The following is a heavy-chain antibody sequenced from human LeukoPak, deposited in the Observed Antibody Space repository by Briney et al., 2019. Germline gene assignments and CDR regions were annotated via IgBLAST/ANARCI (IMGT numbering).Heavy chain of an antibody. V-gene: IGHV3-23*01. D-gene: IGHD2-15*01. CDR3: AKDQGYRWPDYYYYYGMDV. CDR1: EFPFSIYA. CDR2: ISGSGDST. Sequence: GGSLRLSCAASEFPFSIYAMNWVRQAPGKGLEWVSAISGSGDSTYYADSVKGRFTISRDNSKNTLYLQMNSLRAEDTAVYYCAKDQGYRWPDYYYYYGMDVWGQGTTVTVSS. J-gene: IGHJ6*02.